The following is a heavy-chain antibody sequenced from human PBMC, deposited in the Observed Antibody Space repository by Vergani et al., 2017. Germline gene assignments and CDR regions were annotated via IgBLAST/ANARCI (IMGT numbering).Heavy chain of an antibody. CDR1: GFTFSNAW. CDR2: IKSKTDGGTT. V-gene: IGHV3-15*01. D-gene: IGHD6-6*01. CDR3: TRRWQLVPYYYYGMDV. Sequence: EVQLVESGGGLVKPGGSLRLSCAASGFTFSNAWMSWVRQAPGKGLEWVGRIKSKTDGGTTDYAAPVKGRFTISRDDSKNTLYLQMNSLKTEDTAVYYCTRRWQLVPYYYYGMDVWGQGTTVTVSS. J-gene: IGHJ6*02.